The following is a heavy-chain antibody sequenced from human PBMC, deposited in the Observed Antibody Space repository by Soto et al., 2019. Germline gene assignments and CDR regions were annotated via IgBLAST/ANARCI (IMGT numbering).Heavy chain of an antibody. Sequence: EVQLVESGGGLVQPGGSLRLSCAASGFTFSSYSMNWVRQAPGKGLEWVSYISSSSSTIYYADSVKGRFTISRDNAKNSLYLQMNSLRAEDTAVYYCSRNYNYDFWRRYYTRNQNWYFDLWGGGTLVTVSS. V-gene: IGHV3-48*01. CDR2: ISSSSSTI. CDR3: SRNYNYDFWRRYYTRNQNWYFDL. D-gene: IGHD3-3*01. CDR1: GFTFSSYS. J-gene: IGHJ2*01.